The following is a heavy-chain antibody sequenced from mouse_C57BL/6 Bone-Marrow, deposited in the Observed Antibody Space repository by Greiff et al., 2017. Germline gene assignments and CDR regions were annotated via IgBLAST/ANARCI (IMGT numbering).Heavy chain of an antibody. CDR2: IDPENGDT. Sequence: EVQLQQSGAELVRPGASVKLSCTASGYNIKDDYMHWVKQRPEQGLEWIGGIDPENGDTEYAAKFQGKATITADTSSNTAYLQRSSLTSEDTAVYYCTTITTGVADWYFDVWGTGTTGTVSS. V-gene: IGHV14-4*01. D-gene: IGHD1-1*01. CDR3: TTITTGVADWYFDV. J-gene: IGHJ1*03. CDR1: GYNIKDDY.